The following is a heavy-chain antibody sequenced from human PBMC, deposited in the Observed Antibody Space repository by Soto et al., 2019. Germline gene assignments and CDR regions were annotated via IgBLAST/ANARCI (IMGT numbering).Heavy chain of an antibody. CDR3: ARGVLAVAAPLDY. D-gene: IGHD6-19*01. J-gene: IGHJ4*02. Sequence: GGSLRLSCAASGFTFSSYAMHWVRQAPGKGLEWVAVISYDGSNKYYADSVKGRFTISRDNSKNTLYLQMNSLRAEDTAVYYCARGVLAVAAPLDYWGQGTLVTVSS. CDR2: ISYDGSNK. CDR1: GFTFSSYA. V-gene: IGHV3-30-3*01.